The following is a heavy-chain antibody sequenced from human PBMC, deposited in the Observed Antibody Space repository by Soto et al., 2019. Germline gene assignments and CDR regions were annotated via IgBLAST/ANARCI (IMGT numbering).Heavy chain of an antibody. CDR3: ARHWAAAGPFDY. CDR2: ISAYNGNT. V-gene: IGHV1-18*01. CDR1: GYTFTSYG. J-gene: IGHJ4*02. D-gene: IGHD6-13*01. Sequence: QVHLVQSGAEVKKPGASVKDSCKSSGYTFTSYGISWVRQAPGQGLEWMGWISAYNGNTNYTQKLQGRVTMTTDTSTSTAYMELRRLRSDDTAVYYCARHWAAAGPFDYWGQGTLVTVSS.